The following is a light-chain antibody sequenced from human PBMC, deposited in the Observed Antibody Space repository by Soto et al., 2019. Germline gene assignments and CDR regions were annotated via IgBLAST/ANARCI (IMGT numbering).Light chain of an antibody. Sequence: IVVTQCPSTLSVSPGERATFSCRASQRVNTNFAWYQLKPGQAPRFLVXGASIRATGIPARFSGSVSGTEYSLTISSLHSEECGVYFCQQYEQWWTFGQGTKWIS. CDR2: GAS. CDR1: QRVNTN. V-gene: IGKV3-15*01. CDR3: QQYEQWWT. J-gene: IGKJ1*01.